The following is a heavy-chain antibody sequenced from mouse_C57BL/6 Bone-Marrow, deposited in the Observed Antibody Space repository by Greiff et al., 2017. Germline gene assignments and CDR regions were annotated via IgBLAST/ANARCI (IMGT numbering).Heavy chain of an antibody. CDR1: GFTFSSYA. D-gene: IGHD2-1*01. J-gene: IGHJ3*01. Sequence: EVMLVESGGGLVKPGGSLKLSCAASGFTFSSYAMSWVRQTPEKRLEWVATISDGGSYTYYPDNVKGRFTISRDNAKNNLYLQMSHLKSEDTAMYYCADLLVFRYWGQGTLVTVSA. CDR2: ISDGGSYT. CDR3: ADLLVFRY. V-gene: IGHV5-4*03.